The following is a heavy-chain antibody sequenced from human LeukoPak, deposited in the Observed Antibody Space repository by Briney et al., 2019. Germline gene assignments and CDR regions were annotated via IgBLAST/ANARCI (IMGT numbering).Heavy chain of an antibody. Sequence: SETLSLTCTVSGGSISSGGYYWSWIRQHPGKGLEWIGYIYYSGSTYYNPSLKSRVTISVDTSKNQFSLKLSSVTAADTAVYYCARGNWNLHYYYYYGMDVWGQGTTVTVSS. J-gene: IGHJ6*02. V-gene: IGHV4-30-4*08. CDR1: GGSISSGGYY. CDR3: ARGNWNLHYYYYYGMDV. D-gene: IGHD1-1*01. CDR2: IYYSGST.